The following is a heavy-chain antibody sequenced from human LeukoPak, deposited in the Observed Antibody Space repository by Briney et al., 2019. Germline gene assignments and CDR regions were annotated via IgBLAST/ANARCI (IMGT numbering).Heavy chain of an antibody. CDR3: ARQGSAARPVDY. J-gene: IGHJ4*02. CDR1: GYSFASYW. D-gene: IGHD6-6*01. V-gene: IGHV5-51*01. Sequence: GESLKISCKASGYSFASYWIGWVRQMSGKGLEWMAIIHPNDGSSIYSPSFEGQVTISADKSINTAYLEWSTLKASDTAIYYCARQGSAARPVDYWGQGTLVTVSS. CDR2: IHPNDGSS.